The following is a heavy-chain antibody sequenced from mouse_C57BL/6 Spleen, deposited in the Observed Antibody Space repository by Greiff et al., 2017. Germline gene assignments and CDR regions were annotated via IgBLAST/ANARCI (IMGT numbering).Heavy chain of an antibody. V-gene: IGHV1-82*01. D-gene: IGHD5-1*01. J-gene: IGHJ1*03. CDR1: GYTFTSSW. CDR2: IYPGDGDT. Sequence: VQLQQPGAELVKPGASVKMSCKASGYTFTSSWMNWVKQRPGKGLEWIGRIYPGDGDTNYNGKFKGKATLTADKSSSTAYMQLSSLTSEDSAVYFCARYLLLYWYFDVWGTGTTVTVSS. CDR3: ARYLLLYWYFDV.